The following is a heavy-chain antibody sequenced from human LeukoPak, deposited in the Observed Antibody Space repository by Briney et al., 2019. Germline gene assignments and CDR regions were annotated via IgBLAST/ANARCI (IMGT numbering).Heavy chain of an antibody. D-gene: IGHD2-8*02. V-gene: IGHV3-30-3*01. Sequence: SLRLCRAASGFTHSSYAMHWVRQAPGKGLEWVAVISYDGSNKYYADSVKGRFTISRDNSKNTLYLQMNSLRAEDTAVYYCARDHLVNTVFDYWGQGTLHSVSS. CDR3: ARDHLVNTVFDY. CDR1: GFTHSSYA. CDR2: ISYDGSNK. J-gene: IGHJ4*02.